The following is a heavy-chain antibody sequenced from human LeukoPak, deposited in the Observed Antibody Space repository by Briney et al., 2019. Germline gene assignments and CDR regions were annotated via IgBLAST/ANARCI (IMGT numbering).Heavy chain of an antibody. CDR3: ARYPLITIFGVVIPDDAFDI. J-gene: IGHJ3*02. CDR1: GGSISSGSYY. CDR2: IYTSGST. V-gene: IGHV4-61*02. Sequence: SQTLSLTCTVSGGSISSGSYYWSWIRQPAGKGLEWIGRIYTSGSTNYNPSLKRRVTISVNTSNNQFSLKLSSATAADTAVYYCARYPLITIFGVVIPDDAFDIWGQGTMVTVSS. D-gene: IGHD3-3*01.